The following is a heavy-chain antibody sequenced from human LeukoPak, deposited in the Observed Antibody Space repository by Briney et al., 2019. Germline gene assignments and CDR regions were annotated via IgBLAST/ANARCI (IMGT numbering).Heavy chain of an antibody. V-gene: IGHV3-48*01. D-gene: IGHD3-3*01. Sequence: PGGSLRLSCAASGFTFTMFSMNWLRQAPGKGLEWIAFIRGRSDTTYYADSVQGRFTISRDNAEDSVYPQMNSLRVEDTAVYYCARTYDFGVGPPGDAFDNWGQGTLVTVSS. CDR2: IRGRSDTT. J-gene: IGHJ3*02. CDR1: GFTFTMFS. CDR3: ARTYDFGVGPPGDAFDN.